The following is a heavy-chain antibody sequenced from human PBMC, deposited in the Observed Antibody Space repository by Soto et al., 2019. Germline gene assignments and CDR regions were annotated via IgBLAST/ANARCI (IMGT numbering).Heavy chain of an antibody. CDR1: GFTFSSYG. Sequence: PGGSLRLSCAASGFTFSSYGMHWVRQAPGKGLEWVAVISYDGSNKYYADSVKGRFTISRDNSKNTLYLQMNSLRAEDTAVYYCAKDLSGVDSSGYYSLGGPYYYGMDVWGQGTTVTV. D-gene: IGHD3-22*01. V-gene: IGHV3-30*18. CDR2: ISYDGSNK. CDR3: AKDLSGVDSSGYYSLGGPYYYGMDV. J-gene: IGHJ6*02.